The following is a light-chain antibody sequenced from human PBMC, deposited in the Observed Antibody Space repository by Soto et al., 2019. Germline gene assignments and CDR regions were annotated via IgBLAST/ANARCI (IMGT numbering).Light chain of an antibody. J-gene: IGKJ1*01. CDR3: QQYGTSRTWT. CDR2: GAS. Sequence: EIMFTPSAGTLSLSPLERSTLSCRSSQSVSNSYLAWYQQKRGQAPRLLISGASNRATGIPDRFSVSGSGTDFTLTISRLEREDFAVYFCQQYGTSRTWTFGQGTKVDIK. V-gene: IGKV3-20*01. CDR1: QSVSNSY.